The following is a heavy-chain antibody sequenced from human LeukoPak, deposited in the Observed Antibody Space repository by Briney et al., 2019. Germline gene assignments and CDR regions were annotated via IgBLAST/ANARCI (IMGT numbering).Heavy chain of an antibody. D-gene: IGHD6-6*01. J-gene: IGHJ4*02. CDR1: GFTFSSYG. Sequence: GGSLRLSCAASGFTFSSYGMHWVRQAPGKGLEWVAVISYDGSNKYYADSVKGRFTISRDNSKNTLYLQMNSLRAEDTAVYYCAKDYSSSSFLDYWGQGTLVTVSS. CDR3: AKDYSSSSFLDY. CDR2: ISYDGSNK. V-gene: IGHV3-30*18.